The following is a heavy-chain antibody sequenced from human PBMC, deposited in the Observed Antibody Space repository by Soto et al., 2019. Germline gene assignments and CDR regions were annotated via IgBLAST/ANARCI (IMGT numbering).Heavy chain of an antibody. CDR3: ARTLLGVTIFGVVPHFDY. CDR2: INPNSGGT. J-gene: IGHJ4*02. V-gene: IGHV1-2*02. Sequence: GASVKVSCKASGYTFTGYYMHWVRQAPGQGLEWMGWINPNSGGTNYAQKFQGRVTMTRDTSISTAYMELSRLRSDDTAVYYCARTLLGVTIFGVVPHFDYWGQGTLVTVSS. CDR1: GYTFTGYY. D-gene: IGHD3-3*01.